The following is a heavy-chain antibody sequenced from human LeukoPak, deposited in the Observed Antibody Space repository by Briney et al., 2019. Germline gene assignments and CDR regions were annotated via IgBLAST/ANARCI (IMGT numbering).Heavy chain of an antibody. CDR2: ISYDGSNK. Sequence: GRSLRLSCAASGFTFSSYAMHWVRQAPGKGLEWVAVISYDGSNKYYADSVKGRFTISRDNSKNTLYLQMNSLRAEDTAVYYCAREHIALMVYPSGYMDVWGKGTTVTVSS. CDR1: GFTFSSYA. D-gene: IGHD2-8*01. J-gene: IGHJ6*03. V-gene: IGHV3-30-3*01. CDR3: AREHIALMVYPSGYMDV.